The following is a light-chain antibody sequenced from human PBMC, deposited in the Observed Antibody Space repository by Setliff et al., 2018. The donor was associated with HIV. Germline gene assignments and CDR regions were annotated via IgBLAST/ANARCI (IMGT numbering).Light chain of an antibody. CDR3: GSYTDSRIVV. Sequence: QSALTQPASVSGSPGQSITISCNGTSSDVGGYDLVSWYQQHPGKVPKIMIYEVSNRPSGVSNRFSGSKSGNTASLTISGLQAEDEADYYCGSYTDSRIVVFGGGTKATV. V-gene: IGLV2-14*01. CDR2: EVS. CDR1: SSDVGGYDL. J-gene: IGLJ2*01.